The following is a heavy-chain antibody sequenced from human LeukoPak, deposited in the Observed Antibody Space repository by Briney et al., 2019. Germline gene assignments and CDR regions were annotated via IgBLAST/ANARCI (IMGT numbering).Heavy chain of an antibody. CDR1: GFTFSNYD. V-gene: IGHV3-13*01. CDR2: ITSAGDT. CDR3: ASPVVTAPYDAFDI. J-gene: IGHJ3*02. D-gene: IGHD2-21*02. Sequence: GGSLRLSCEASGFTFSNYDMHWVRQTTGKGLEWVSVITSAGDTYYPDSVKGRFTISRDNAKNTLYLQMNSLRAEDTAVYYCASPVVTAPYDAFDIWGQGTMVTVSS.